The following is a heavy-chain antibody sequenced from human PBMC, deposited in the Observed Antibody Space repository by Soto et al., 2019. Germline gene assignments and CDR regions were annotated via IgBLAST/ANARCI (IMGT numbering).Heavy chain of an antibody. V-gene: IGHV4-34*01. CDR2: INHSGST. CDR1: GGSFSGYY. CDR3: ARGSELLFLSWFDP. J-gene: IGHJ5*02. D-gene: IGHD2-21*02. Sequence: SETLSLTCAVYGGSFSGYYWSWIRQPPGKGLEWIGEINHSGSTNYNPSLKSRVTISVDTSKNQFSLKLSSVTAADTAVYYCARGSELLFLSWFDPWGQGTLVTVSS.